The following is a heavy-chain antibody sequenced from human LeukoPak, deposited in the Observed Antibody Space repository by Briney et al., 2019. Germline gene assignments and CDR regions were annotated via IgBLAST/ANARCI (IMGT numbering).Heavy chain of an antibody. D-gene: IGHD6-19*01. Sequence: SQTLSLTCAISGDSVSSNSAAWNWIRQSPSRGLEWLGRTYYRSQGYNDYAISVISRITINPDTSKNQFSLQLNSVTPEDTAVYYCASGAVAGLAYWGQGTLVTVSS. V-gene: IGHV6-1*01. J-gene: IGHJ4*02. CDR1: GDSVSSNSAA. CDR2: TYYRSQGYN. CDR3: ASGAVAGLAY.